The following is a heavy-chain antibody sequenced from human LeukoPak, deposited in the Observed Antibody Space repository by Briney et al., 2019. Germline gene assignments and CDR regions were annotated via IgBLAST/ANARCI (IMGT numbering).Heavy chain of an antibody. Sequence: GGSLRLSCAASGFTFSSYGMHWVRQAPGKGLEWVAVISYDGSNKYYADSVKGRFTISRDNSKNTLYLQMNSLRAEDTAVYYCAKGGIQLWLLVYFDYWGQGTLVTVSS. CDR1: GFTFSSYG. CDR3: AKGGIQLWLLVYFDY. D-gene: IGHD5-18*01. J-gene: IGHJ4*02. CDR2: ISYDGSNK. V-gene: IGHV3-30*18.